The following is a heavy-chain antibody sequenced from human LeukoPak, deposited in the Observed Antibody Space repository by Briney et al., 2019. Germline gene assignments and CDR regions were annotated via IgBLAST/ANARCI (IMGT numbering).Heavy chain of an antibody. J-gene: IGHJ3*02. D-gene: IGHD3-22*01. CDR2: IYHSGST. V-gene: IGHV4-30-2*01. Sequence: SETLSLTCAVSGGSLSSGGYSWSWIRQPPGKGLGWIGYIYHSGSTYYNPSLKSRVTISVDRSKNQFSLKLSSVTAADTAVYYCAGGRVGYYDSSRSNAFDIWGQGTMVTVSS. CDR3: AGGRVGYYDSSRSNAFDI. CDR1: GGSLSSGGYS.